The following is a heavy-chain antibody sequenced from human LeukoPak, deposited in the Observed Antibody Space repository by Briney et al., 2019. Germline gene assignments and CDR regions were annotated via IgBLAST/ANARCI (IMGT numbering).Heavy chain of an antibody. J-gene: IGHJ5*02. Sequence: KPSETLSLTCTVSGGSISSGDYYWSWIRQPPGKGLEWIGYIYYSGSTYYNPSLKSRVTISVDTSKNQFSLKLSSVTAADTAVYYCARGMRGSSWYFNWFDPWGQGTLVTVSS. CDR2: IYYSGST. CDR1: GGSISSGDYY. V-gene: IGHV4-30-4*01. CDR3: ARGMRGSSWYFNWFDP. D-gene: IGHD6-13*01.